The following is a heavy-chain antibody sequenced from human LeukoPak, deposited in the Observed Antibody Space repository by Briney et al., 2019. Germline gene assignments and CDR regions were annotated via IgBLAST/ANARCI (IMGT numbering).Heavy chain of an antibody. CDR3: AKVRTAYGSGSSDGFDT. D-gene: IGHD3-10*01. Sequence: GGSLRLSCSASGFTFSTYGMHWVRQAPGKGLEWVAFIRYDGSNKFYADSVKGRFTISRDNSQNTLYVQMSSLRPEDTAVYYCAKVRTAYGSGSSDGFDTWGQGTMVTVSS. CDR1: GFTFSTYG. V-gene: IGHV3-30*02. J-gene: IGHJ3*02. CDR2: IRYDGSNK.